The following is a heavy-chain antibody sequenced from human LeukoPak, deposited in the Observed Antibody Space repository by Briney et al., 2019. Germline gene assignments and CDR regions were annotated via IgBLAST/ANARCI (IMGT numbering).Heavy chain of an antibody. CDR1: GFTFSSYS. CDR2: ISSSSSYI. J-gene: IGHJ4*02. V-gene: IGHV3-21*01. D-gene: IGHD1-26*01. Sequence: PGGSLRLSCAASGFTFSSYSMNWVRQAPGRGLEWVSSISSSSSYIYYADSVKGRFTISRDNAKNSLYLQMDSLRAEDTAVYYCARSVGELRFDYWGQGTLVTVSS. CDR3: ARSVGELRFDY.